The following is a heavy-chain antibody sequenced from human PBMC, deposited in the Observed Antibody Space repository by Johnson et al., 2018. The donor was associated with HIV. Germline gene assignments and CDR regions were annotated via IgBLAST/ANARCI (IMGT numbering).Heavy chain of an antibody. Sequence: VVVVESGGGFVQPGGSLRLSCAAYGFTLSDYWMHWVRQGTGKGLAWVARVNSDGYSPSYAGSVKGRFTISRDNAKNTLFLEMNSLRAEDTAVYSCVRLMTRESTDAFDIWGQGTMVTVSS. D-gene: IGHD5/OR15-5a*01. J-gene: IGHJ3*02. CDR1: GFTLSDYW. CDR3: VRLMTRESTDAFDI. CDR2: VNSDGYSP. V-gene: IGHV3-74*01.